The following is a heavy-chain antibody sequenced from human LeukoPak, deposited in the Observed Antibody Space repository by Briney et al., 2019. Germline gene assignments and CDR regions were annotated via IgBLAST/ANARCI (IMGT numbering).Heavy chain of an antibody. CDR2: ISGSGGST. CDR3: AKGDGSNNYYMDV. J-gene: IGHJ6*03. D-gene: IGHD3-10*01. V-gene: IGHV3-23*01. CDR1: GFAFSSFA. Sequence: GGSLRLSCAASGFAFSSFAMSWVRQAPGKGLEWVSTISGSGGSTSYADSVKGRFTISRDNSRSTLYLQMDTLRAEDTAVYYCAKGDGSNNYYMDVWGKGTTVTVSS.